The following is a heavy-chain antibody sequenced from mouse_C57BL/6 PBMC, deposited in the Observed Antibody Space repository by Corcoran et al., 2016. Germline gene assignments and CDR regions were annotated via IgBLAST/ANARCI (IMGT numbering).Heavy chain of an antibody. CDR2: ILPGSGST. Sequence: QVQLQQSGAELMKPGASVKLSCKATGYTFTGYWIEWVKQRPGHGLEWIGEILPGSGSTNYNEKFKGKATFTADTSSNTAYMQLSSLKTEDSAIYYCARFAIYYYGSSPYYFDYWGQGTTLTVSS. CDR1: GYTFTGYW. J-gene: IGHJ2*01. D-gene: IGHD1-1*01. CDR3: ARFAIYYYGSSPYYFDY. V-gene: IGHV1-9*01.